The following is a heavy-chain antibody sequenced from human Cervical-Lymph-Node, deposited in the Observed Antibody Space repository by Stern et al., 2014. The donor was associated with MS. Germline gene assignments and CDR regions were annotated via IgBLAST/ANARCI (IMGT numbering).Heavy chain of an antibody. V-gene: IGHV3-33*04. CDR1: GFTFSSYG. Sequence: QVQLVESGGGVVQPGRSLRLSCAASGFTFSSYGMHWVRQAPGKGLEWVAVIWYDGSNKYYADSVKGRFTISRDNSKNTLYLQMNSLRAEDTAVYYCARDPGITMVGYYYYVMDVWGQGTTVTVSS. CDR3: ARDPGITMVGYYYYVMDV. D-gene: IGHD3-10*01. CDR2: IWYDGSNK. J-gene: IGHJ6*02.